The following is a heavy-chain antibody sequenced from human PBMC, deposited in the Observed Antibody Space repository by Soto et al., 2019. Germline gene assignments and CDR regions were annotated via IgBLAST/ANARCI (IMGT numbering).Heavy chain of an antibody. V-gene: IGHV1-3*01. CDR2: INAGNGNP. Sequence: ASEKVSFKAPGSPITRSGEHWVRQVPGQRLKWMASINAGNGNPRYSQTFQGRVTSNRHPSASTAYRELSRLRSEDTAVYFCARDGAVAGNINWDYWVQGTPVTVSS. CDR1: GSPITRSG. J-gene: IGHJ4*02. CDR3: ARDGAVAGNINWDY. D-gene: IGHD6-19*01.